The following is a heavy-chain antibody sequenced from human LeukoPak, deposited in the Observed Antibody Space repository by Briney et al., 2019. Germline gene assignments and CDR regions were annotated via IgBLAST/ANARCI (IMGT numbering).Heavy chain of an antibody. CDR3: ARDRGSTSYYYYDMDV. V-gene: IGHV3-48*03. CDR1: GFTFSSYE. J-gene: IGHJ6*04. D-gene: IGHD2-2*01. CDR2: ISGSGGTI. Sequence: GGSPRLSCAASGFTFSSYEMNWVRQAPGKGLEWISYISGSGGTIYYADSVKGRFTISRDNAKNSLYLQMSTLRAEDTAVYYCARDRGSTSYYYYDMDVWGKGTSVTVSS.